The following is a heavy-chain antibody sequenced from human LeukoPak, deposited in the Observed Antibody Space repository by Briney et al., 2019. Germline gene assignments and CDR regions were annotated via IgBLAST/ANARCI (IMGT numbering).Heavy chain of an antibody. CDR3: ARALGGATSAFAFNI. CDR1: GGSISSYY. Sequence: SETLSPTCTVSGGSISSYYWSWIRQPPGKGLEWIGYIYYSGSTNYNPSLKSRVTISVDTSKNQFSLKLSSVTAADTAVYYCARALGGATSAFAFNIWGQGTMVTVSS. D-gene: IGHD1-26*01. J-gene: IGHJ3*02. CDR2: IYYSGST. V-gene: IGHV4-59*01.